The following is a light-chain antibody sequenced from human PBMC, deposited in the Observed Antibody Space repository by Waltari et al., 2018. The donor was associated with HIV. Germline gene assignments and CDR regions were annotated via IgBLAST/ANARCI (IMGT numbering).Light chain of an antibody. V-gene: IGLV3-25*03. CDR1: ALPNRY. CDR2: KDR. Sequence: SYELTQPHSMSVSPGQTARITCFGDALPNRYAYWYQQRPGQAPVLVIYKDRERPSGIPERFSGSNSGTTVTLIISGVQPEDEADYYCQSADRSGSHVVFGGGTKVTV. J-gene: IGLJ2*01. CDR3: QSADRSGSHVV.